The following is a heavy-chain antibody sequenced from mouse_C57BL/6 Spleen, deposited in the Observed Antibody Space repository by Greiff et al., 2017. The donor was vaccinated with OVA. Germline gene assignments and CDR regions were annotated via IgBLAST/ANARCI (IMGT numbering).Heavy chain of an antibody. CDR2: INPYNGGT. V-gene: IGHV1-19*01. D-gene: IGHD1-1*01. Sequence: EVQLQESGPVLVKPGASVKMSCKASGYTFTDYYINWVKQSHGKSLEWIGVINPYNGGTSYNQKFKGKATLTVDKSSSTAYMELNSLTSEDSAVYYCARWAITTVVATENYYAMDYWGQGTSVTVSS. CDR3: ARWAITTVVATENYYAMDY. J-gene: IGHJ4*01. CDR1: GYTFTDYY.